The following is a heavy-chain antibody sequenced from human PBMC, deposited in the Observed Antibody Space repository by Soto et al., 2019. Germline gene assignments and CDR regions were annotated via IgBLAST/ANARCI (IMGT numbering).Heavy chain of an antibody. CDR3: AKDGAIAAADYFFDY. J-gene: IGHJ4*02. V-gene: IGHV3-30*18. CDR1: GFTFSNYA. D-gene: IGHD6-13*01. CDR2: IASDGKDK. Sequence: QVQLVESGGGVVQPGRSLKLSCAASGFTFSNYAIHWVRQAPGKGLEWVAVIASDGKDKRHADSVKGRFTISRDNSKNTVYLQMNSLSGEDTAVYYCAKDGAIAAADYFFDYWGQGSLVTVSS.